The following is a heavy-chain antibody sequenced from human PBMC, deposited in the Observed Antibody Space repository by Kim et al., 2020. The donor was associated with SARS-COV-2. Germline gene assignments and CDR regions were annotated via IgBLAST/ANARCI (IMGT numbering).Heavy chain of an antibody. J-gene: IGHJ5*02. CDR2: TI. Sequence: TIHHADSVKGRFTISRDNAKNSLYLQMNSLRDEDTAVYYCARSGSGYFDPWGQGTLVTVSS. V-gene: IGHV3-48*02. D-gene: IGHD3-10*01. CDR3: ARSGSGYFDP.